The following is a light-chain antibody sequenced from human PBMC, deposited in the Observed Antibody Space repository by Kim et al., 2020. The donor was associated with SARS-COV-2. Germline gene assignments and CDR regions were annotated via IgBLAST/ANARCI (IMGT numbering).Light chain of an antibody. CDR3: HQYYGSPIT. CDR2: SAS. Sequence: ATINCKASQSVLSSVNNDNSLAWYQQKPGQPPKWLIHSASTRASGVPYRFRGSGSGTDFTLSISSLQAEDVAVYYCHQYYGSPITFGQGTRLEIK. J-gene: IGKJ5*01. CDR1: QSVLSSVNNDNS. V-gene: IGKV4-1*01.